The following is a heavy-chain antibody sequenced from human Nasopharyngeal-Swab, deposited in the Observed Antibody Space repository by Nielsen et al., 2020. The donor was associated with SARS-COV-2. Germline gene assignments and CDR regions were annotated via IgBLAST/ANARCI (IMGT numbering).Heavy chain of an antibody. J-gene: IGHJ4*02. CDR1: GGSISSYY. CDR3: ARHGDYYDSSGYLYYFDY. D-gene: IGHD3-22*01. V-gene: IGHV4-59*08. Sequence: ESLRLSCTVSGGSISSYYWSWIRQPPGKGLEWIGYIYYSGSTNYNPSLKSRVTISVDTSKNQFSLKLSSVTAADTAVYYCARHGDYYDSSGYLYYFDYWGQGTLVTVSS. CDR2: IYYSGST.